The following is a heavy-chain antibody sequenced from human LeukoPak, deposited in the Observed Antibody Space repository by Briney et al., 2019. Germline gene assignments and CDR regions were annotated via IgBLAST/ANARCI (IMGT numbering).Heavy chain of an antibody. J-gene: IGHJ3*02. D-gene: IGHD5-18*01. CDR2: ISSSSNYI. V-gene: IGHV3-21*01. Sequence: PGGSLRLSCTASGFTFSSYTMNWIRQAPGKGLEWVSSISSSSNYIYYADSLKGRFTISRDNAKNSLFLQMSSLRAEDTAVYYCAREASGYSYGLDAFDIWGQGTMVTVSS. CDR1: GFTFSSYT. CDR3: AREASGYSYGLDAFDI.